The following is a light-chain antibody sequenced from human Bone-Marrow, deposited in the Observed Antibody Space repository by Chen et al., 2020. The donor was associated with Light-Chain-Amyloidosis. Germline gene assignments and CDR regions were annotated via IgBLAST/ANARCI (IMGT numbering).Light chain of an antibody. CDR1: SRDVGGYDS. CDR3: CSYAGIYWV. CDR2: VVS. J-gene: IGLJ3*02. V-gene: IGLV2-11*01. Sequence: QSALTQPRSVSGSPGQSVPTSCPGTSRDVGGYDSVSWYQQYPGKAPKLMIYVVSKRPSGVPDRFSASKSGNTASLTISGLQAEDEADYYCCSYAGIYWVFGGGTKLTVL.